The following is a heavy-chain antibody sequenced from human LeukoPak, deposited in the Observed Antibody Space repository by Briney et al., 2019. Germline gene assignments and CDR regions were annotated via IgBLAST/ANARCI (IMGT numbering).Heavy chain of an antibody. J-gene: IGHJ4*02. V-gene: IGHV4-59*08. CDR3: ARHLDIAASGTFDY. CDR1: GGSISSHH. D-gene: IGHD6-13*01. Sequence: SETLSLTCTVSGGSISSHHWSWIRQPPGKGLEWIGYIYYSGSTNYKPSLKSRVTISVDTSKNQCSLKLTSVTAADTAVYYCARHLDIAASGTFDYWGQGTLVTVSS. CDR2: IYYSGST.